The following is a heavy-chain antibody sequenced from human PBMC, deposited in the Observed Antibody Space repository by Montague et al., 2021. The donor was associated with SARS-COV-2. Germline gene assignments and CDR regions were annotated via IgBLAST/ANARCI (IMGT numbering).Heavy chain of an antibody. CDR2: IRSKAYGRTT. CDR1: GFTFSDYA. J-gene: IGHJ6*02. CDR3: TSTGSYSRGMDV. Sequence: SLRLSCAASGFTFSDYAMSWFRQAPGKGLEWVGFIRSKAYGRTTAYAASVKGRITISKDDSKSIAYLQMNSLKTEATAVYYCTSTGSYSRGMDVWGQGTTVTVSS. V-gene: IGHV3-49*03. D-gene: IGHD1-26*01.